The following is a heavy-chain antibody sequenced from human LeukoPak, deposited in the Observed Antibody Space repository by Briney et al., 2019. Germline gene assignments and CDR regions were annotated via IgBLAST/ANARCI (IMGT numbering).Heavy chain of an antibody. CDR1: GLTFSSYA. CDR2: ISGIGRTA. Sequence: GGSLRLSCAASGLTFSSYATTWVRQAPGKGLEGVSAISGIGRTAFYADFVKGRFTISRDNSKNTLYLQMNSLRAEDTAVYYCAKSSQAVMYYFDYWGQGTLVTVSS. V-gene: IGHV3-23*01. D-gene: IGHD3-16*01. CDR3: AKSSQAVMYYFDY. J-gene: IGHJ4*02.